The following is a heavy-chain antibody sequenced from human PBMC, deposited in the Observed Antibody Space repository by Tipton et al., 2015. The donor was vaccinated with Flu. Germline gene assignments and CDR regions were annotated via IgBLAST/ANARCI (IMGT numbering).Heavy chain of an antibody. CDR1: GFTFSRSW. CDR3: ARGVDWSMDL. CDR2: INGDGSNG. V-gene: IGHV3-7*01. J-gene: IGHJ2*01. Sequence: SLRLSCVASGFTFSRSWMNWVRQIPGKGLEWVANINGDGSNGYYGDSAKGRFTISRDNARNLLFLQMNSLRPEDTAVHYCARGVDWSMDLWGRGTLVTVSS.